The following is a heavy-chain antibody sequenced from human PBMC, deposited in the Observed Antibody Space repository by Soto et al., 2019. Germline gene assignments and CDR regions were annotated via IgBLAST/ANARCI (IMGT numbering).Heavy chain of an antibody. CDR1: GGTISTYA. V-gene: IGHV1-69*04. CDR3: ARGGQQVVSFDY. CDR2: IIPDLGVS. D-gene: IGHD6-6*01. J-gene: IGHJ4*02. Sequence: QVHLVQSGAEVKKAGSSVKVSCKTSGGTISTYAISWVRQAPGQGLEWMGKIIPDLGVSDYAQKFQGRLTITADKSTATAYMELSSLRSEDTAVYYCARGGQQVVSFDYWGQGTLVSVSS.